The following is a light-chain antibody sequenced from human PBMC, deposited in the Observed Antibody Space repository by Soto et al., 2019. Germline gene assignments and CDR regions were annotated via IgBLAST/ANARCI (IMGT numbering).Light chain of an antibody. Sequence: EIVLTQSPGTLSLSPGERATLSRRASPSVSSSYLAWYQQKPGQAPRLLIYGASSRATGIPDRFSGSGSGTDFTLTISRLEPEDFAVYYCQQYGTSPGTFGQGTKVQIK. V-gene: IGKV3-20*01. CDR2: GAS. J-gene: IGKJ1*01. CDR1: PSVSSSY. CDR3: QQYGTSPGT.